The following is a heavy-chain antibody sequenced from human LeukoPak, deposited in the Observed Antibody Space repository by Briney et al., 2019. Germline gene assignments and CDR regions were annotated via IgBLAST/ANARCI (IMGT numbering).Heavy chain of an antibody. V-gene: IGHV3-48*03. CDR3: ARLVSSSWSLYFDY. J-gene: IGHJ4*02. CDR1: GFTFSSYE. D-gene: IGHD6-13*01. Sequence: GGSLRLSCAASGFTFSSYEMNWVRQAPGKGLEWVSYISSSGSTIYYADSVKGRFTISRDNAKNSLYLQMNSLRAEDTAVYYCARLVSSSWSLYFDYWGQGTLVTVSS. CDR2: ISSSGSTI.